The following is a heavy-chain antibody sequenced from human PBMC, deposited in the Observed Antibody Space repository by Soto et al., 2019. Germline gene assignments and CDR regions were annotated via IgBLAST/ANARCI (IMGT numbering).Heavy chain of an antibody. CDR3: ARHFPLRVVRSTYFDT. D-gene: IGHD3-3*01. CDR2: VYYSGST. Sequence: QLQLQQSGPGLVTPSETLSLTCTVSGGSIISTTSSYYWGWIRQPPGKGLEWIGSVYYSGSTYFNPSLKSRVTISVDTPQNQFSLKLSSVTAADTAVYYCARHFPLRVVRSTYFDTWGQGTLVTVSS. CDR1: GGSIISTTSSYY. V-gene: IGHV4-39*01. J-gene: IGHJ5*02.